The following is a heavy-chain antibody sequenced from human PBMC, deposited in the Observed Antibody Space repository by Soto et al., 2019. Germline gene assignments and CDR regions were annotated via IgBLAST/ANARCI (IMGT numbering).Heavy chain of an antibody. D-gene: IGHD2-15*01. CDR1: GFTFDDYA. J-gene: IGHJ4*02. Sequence: EVQLVESGGGLVQPGRSLRLSCVASGFTFDDYAFHWVRQAPGKGLEWVSGISWNRGIIGYADSVQGRFTISRDNAKNSLYLQMNSLRGEDKEFYYCTRSIGHSFYSSFDYFGQGTLVTVSS. CDR2: ISWNRGII. CDR3: TRSIGHSFYSSFDY. V-gene: IGHV3-9*01.